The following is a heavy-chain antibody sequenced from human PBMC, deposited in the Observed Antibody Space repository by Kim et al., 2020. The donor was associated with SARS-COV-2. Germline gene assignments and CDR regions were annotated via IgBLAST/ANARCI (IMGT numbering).Heavy chain of an antibody. CDR1: GGSISSYY. V-gene: IGHV4-59*01. Sequence: SETLSLTCTVSGGSISSYYWSWIRQPPGKGLEWIGYIYYSGSTNYNPSLKSRVTISVDTSKNQFSLKLSSVTAADTAVYYCARWTLGVPAADDFDYWGQGTLVTVSS. CDR3: ARWTLGVPAADDFDY. J-gene: IGHJ4*02. D-gene: IGHD2-2*01. CDR2: IYYSGST.